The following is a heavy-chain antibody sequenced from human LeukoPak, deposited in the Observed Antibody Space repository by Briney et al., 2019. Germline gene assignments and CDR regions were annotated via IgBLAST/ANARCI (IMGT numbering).Heavy chain of an antibody. J-gene: IGHJ4*02. CDR1: GFTFSNYA. Sequence: GGSLRLSCATSGFTFSNYAMSWVRQAPGKGLEWVSGISGGAGTPYYADSVKGRFTISRDNSKNTLYLQMSSLRAEDTAVYYCARRRTTVITMDYFDYWGQGTLVTVSS. V-gene: IGHV3-23*01. CDR3: ARRRTTVITMDYFDY. CDR2: ISGGAGTP. D-gene: IGHD4-17*01.